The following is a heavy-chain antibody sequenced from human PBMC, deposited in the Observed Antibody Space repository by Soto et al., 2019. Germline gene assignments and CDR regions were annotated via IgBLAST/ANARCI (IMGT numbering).Heavy chain of an antibody. D-gene: IGHD3-16*01. CDR2: ISYDGSNK. Sequence: QVQLVESGGGVAQPGRSLRLSCAASGFTFSSYGMHWVRQAPGKGLEGVAVISYDGSNKYYADSVKGRFTISRDNSKNTLYLQMNSLRAEDTAVYYCANWGPAKYWGQGTLVTVSS. CDR1: GFTFSSYG. J-gene: IGHJ4*02. CDR3: ANWGPAKY. V-gene: IGHV3-30*18.